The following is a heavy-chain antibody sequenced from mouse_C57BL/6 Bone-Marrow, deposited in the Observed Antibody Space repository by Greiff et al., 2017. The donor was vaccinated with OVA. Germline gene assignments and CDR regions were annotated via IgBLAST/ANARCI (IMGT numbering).Heavy chain of an antibody. Sequence: QVQLQQPGAELVKPGASVKRSCKASGYTFTSYWMQWVKQRPGQGLEWIGEIDPFDSYTNYNQKFKGKATLTVDTSSSTAYMQLSSLTSEDSAVYYCARFPAYYSNYFDYWGQGTTLTVSS. J-gene: IGHJ2*01. V-gene: IGHV1-50*01. CDR3: ARFPAYYSNYFDY. CDR1: GYTFTSYW. D-gene: IGHD2-5*01. CDR2: IDPFDSYT.